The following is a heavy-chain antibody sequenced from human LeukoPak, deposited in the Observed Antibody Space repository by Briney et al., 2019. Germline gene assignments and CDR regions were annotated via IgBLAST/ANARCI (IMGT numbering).Heavy chain of an antibody. CDR1: GGSISSGSYY. D-gene: IGHD4-11*01. V-gene: IGHV4-61*02. Sequence: SETLSLTCTVSGGSISSGSYYWSWIRQPAGKGLEWIVRIYTSGSTNYNPSLKSRVTISVDTSKKQFSLKLSSVTAADTAVYYCARYRTRDDYSNPFDYWGQGTLVTVSS. J-gene: IGHJ4*02. CDR2: IYTSGST. CDR3: ARYRTRDDYSNPFDY.